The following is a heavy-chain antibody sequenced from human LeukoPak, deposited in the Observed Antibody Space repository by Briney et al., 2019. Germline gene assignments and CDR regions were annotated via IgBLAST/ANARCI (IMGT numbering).Heavy chain of an antibody. CDR1: GFTFSSYA. D-gene: IGHD3-3*01. Sequence: PGGSLRLSCAASGFTFSSYAMSWVRQAPGKGLEWVSAISGSGGSTYYADSVKGRFTTSRDNSKNTLYLQMNSLRAEDTAVYYCAKFGMDDFWSGYPSSFDYWGQGTLVTVSS. J-gene: IGHJ4*02. V-gene: IGHV3-23*01. CDR3: AKFGMDDFWSGYPSSFDY. CDR2: ISGSGGST.